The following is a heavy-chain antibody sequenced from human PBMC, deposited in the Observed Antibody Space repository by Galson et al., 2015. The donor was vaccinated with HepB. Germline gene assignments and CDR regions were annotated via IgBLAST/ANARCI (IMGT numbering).Heavy chain of an antibody. J-gene: IGHJ4*02. CDR1: GFTFSSYA. Sequence: SLRLSCAASGFTFSSYAMSWVRQAPGKGLEWVSVISGSADTPYYADSVKGSFTISRDNSKNTVYLQMNSLRAEDTAVYYCAKDVDYWSGYKDYWGQGTLVTVSS. V-gene: IGHV3-23*01. CDR2: ISGSADTP. CDR3: AKDVDYWSGYKDY. D-gene: IGHD3-3*01.